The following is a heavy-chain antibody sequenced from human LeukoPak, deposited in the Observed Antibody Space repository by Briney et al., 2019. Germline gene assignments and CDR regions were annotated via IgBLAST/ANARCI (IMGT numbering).Heavy chain of an antibody. D-gene: IGHD5-24*01. CDR3: ARLARDAYNYDACDI. CDR1: GGSISSYY. J-gene: IGHJ3*02. Sequence: PSETLSLTCTVSGGSISSYYWSWIRQPPGKGLEWIGYIYYSGNINYNPSLQSRVSISVDTSKNQFSLKLTSVTAADTAVYYCARLARDAYNYDACDIWGQGTMVTVSS. CDR2: IYYSGNI. V-gene: IGHV4-59*08.